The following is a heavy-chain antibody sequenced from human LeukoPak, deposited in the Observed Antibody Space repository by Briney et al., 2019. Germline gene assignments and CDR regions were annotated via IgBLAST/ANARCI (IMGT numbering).Heavy chain of an antibody. D-gene: IGHD6-19*01. CDR2: ISYDGSNK. CDR1: GFTFSSYA. CDR3: AKGSQIAVAARAAYYYGMDV. J-gene: IGHJ6*02. V-gene: IGHV3-30-3*01. Sequence: GRSLRLSCAASGFTFSSYAMHWVRQAPGKGLEWVAVISYDGSNKYYADSVKGRFTISRDNSKNTLYLQMNSLRAEDTAVYYCAKGSQIAVAARAAYYYGMDVWGQGTTVTVSS.